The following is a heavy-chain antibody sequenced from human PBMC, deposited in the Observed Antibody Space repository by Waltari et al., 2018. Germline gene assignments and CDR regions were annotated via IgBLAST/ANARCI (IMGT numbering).Heavy chain of an antibody. CDR3: ARGVYDYVWGSYRYTGYFDY. CDR2: INHSGST. D-gene: IGHD3-16*02. V-gene: IGHV4-34*01. J-gene: IGHJ4*02. CDR1: GGSFSGYY. Sequence: QVQLQQWGAGLLKPSETLSLTCAVYGGSFSGYYWSWIRQPPGKGLEWIGEINHSGSTNYNPSLKSRVTISVDTSKNQCSLKLSSVTAADTAVYYCARGVYDYVWGSYRYTGYFDYWGQGTLVTVSS.